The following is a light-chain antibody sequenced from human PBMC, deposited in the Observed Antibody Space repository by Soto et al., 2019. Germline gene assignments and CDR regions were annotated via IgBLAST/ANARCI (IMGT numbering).Light chain of an antibody. J-gene: IGLJ3*02. Sequence: QSALTQPASVSGSPGQSITISCTGSSGDVGHYNYVSWYQQHPGKAHKLIIYEVTNRPSGVSNRFSGSNSVNTASLIISGLKAEDEDDYYCTSYTTGRIWVFGEWTKLTVL. CDR3: TSYTTGRIWV. CDR2: EVT. CDR1: SGDVGHYNY. V-gene: IGLV2-14*01.